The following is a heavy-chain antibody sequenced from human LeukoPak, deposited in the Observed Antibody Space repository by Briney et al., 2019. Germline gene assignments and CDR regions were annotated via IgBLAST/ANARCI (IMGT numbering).Heavy chain of an antibody. Sequence: PGGSLRLSCAASGFTFSSYAMSWVRQAPGKGLEWVSGISWNSGSIGYADSVKGRFTISRDNAKNSLYLQMNSLRAEDMALYYCATSLQLWYHFDYWGQGTLVTVSS. CDR2: ISWNSGSI. V-gene: IGHV3-9*03. CDR3: ATSLQLWYHFDY. D-gene: IGHD5-18*01. CDR1: GFTFSSYA. J-gene: IGHJ4*02.